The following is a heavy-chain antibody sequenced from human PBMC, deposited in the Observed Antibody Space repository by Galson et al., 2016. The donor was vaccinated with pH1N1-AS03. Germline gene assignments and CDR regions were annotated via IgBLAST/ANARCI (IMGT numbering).Heavy chain of an antibody. D-gene: IGHD3-22*01. J-gene: IGHJ3*02. Sequence: SVKVSCKASGYSFSDYYIHWVRQAPGLGLDWMGRFNPSTGSTKYAQQFLGRFTMTRDTSISTAYMDLSRLTSDDTAVYYCSRQPSFYDTTGLPDAFDIWGQGTTVTVSS. V-gene: IGHV1-2*06. CDR3: SRQPSFYDTTGLPDAFDI. CDR1: GYSFSDYY. CDR2: FNPSTGST.